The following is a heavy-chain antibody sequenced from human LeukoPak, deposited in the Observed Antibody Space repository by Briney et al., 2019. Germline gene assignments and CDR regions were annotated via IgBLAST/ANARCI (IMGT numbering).Heavy chain of an antibody. Sequence: PGGSLRLSCAASGFTFGSYSMNWVRQAPGKGLEWVSSISSSSSYIYYADSVKGRFTISRDNANNSLYLQMNSLRAEDTAVYYCARDFAAPPAGSGGYYLDYWGQGTLVTVSS. CDR1: GFTFGSYS. D-gene: IGHD3-10*01. V-gene: IGHV3-21*01. J-gene: IGHJ4*02. CDR2: ISSSSSYI. CDR3: ARDFAAPPAGSGGYYLDY.